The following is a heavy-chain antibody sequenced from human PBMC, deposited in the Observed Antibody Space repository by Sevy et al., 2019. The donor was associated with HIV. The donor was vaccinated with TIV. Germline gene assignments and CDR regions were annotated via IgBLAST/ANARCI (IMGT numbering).Heavy chain of an antibody. D-gene: IGHD3-3*01. CDR2: ITPMFGIA. Sequence: ASVKVSCKASGDTFSSYSFSWVRQAPGQGLEWMGAITPMFGIANYAQKFQGRVTITAHTSTSITYLELSSLRSEDTAVYYCAREGVAHTDYFQYWGQGTLVTVSS. CDR3: AREGVAHTDYFQY. CDR1: GDTFSSYS. J-gene: IGHJ4*02. V-gene: IGHV1-69*10.